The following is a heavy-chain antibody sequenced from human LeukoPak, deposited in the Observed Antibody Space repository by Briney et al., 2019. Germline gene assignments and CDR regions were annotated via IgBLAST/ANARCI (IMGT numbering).Heavy chain of an antibody. V-gene: IGHV3-23*01. CDR3: AKEIVLLWFGESGHDAFDI. CDR1: GFTFSSYA. J-gene: IGHJ3*02. CDR2: ISGSGGST. Sequence: GSLRLSCAASGFTFSSYAMSWVRQAPGKGLEWVSAISGSGGSTYYADSVKGRFTISRDNSKNTLYLQMNSLRAEDTAVYYCAKEIVLLWFGESGHDAFDIWGQGTMVTVSS. D-gene: IGHD3-10*01.